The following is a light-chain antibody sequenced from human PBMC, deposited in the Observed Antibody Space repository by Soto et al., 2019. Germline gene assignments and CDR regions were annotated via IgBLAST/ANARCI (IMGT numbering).Light chain of an antibody. CDR3: SSYTSSSTLVV. J-gene: IGLJ1*01. CDR2: EVS. Sequence: QSALTQPASVSGSPGQSITISCTGTSSDVGGYKFVSWYQQHPGKDPKLMIYEVSNRPSGVSNRFSGSKSGNTASLTISGLQAEDEADYYCSSYTSSSTLVVFGTGTKVTVL. V-gene: IGLV2-14*01. CDR1: SSDVGGYKF.